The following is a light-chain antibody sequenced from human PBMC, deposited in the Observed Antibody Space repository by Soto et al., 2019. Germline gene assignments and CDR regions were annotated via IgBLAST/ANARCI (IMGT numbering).Light chain of an antibody. Sequence: AIQLTQSPSSLSASLGDRVTITCRASQGITTALAWYLQRPGEAPKLLIHNASTLETGVPSRFSGSASGTEFTLTISSLQPDDFATYYCQQYNSYWTFGQGTKVDIK. J-gene: IGKJ1*01. V-gene: IGKV1-13*02. CDR3: QQYNSYWT. CDR2: NAS. CDR1: QGITTA.